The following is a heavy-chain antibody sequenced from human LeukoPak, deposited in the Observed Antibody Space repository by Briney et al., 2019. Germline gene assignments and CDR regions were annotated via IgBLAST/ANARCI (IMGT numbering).Heavy chain of an antibody. Sequence: ASVKVSCKVSGYTLTELSMHWVRQAPGKGLEWMGGFDPEDGETIYAQKFQGRVTMTEDTSTDTAYMELSSLRSEDTAVYYCATVNSSGVPYYYYGMDVWGQGTTVTVSS. CDR2: FDPEDGET. V-gene: IGHV1-24*01. CDR3: ATVNSSGVPYYYYGMDV. J-gene: IGHJ6*02. D-gene: IGHD6-19*01. CDR1: GYTLTELS.